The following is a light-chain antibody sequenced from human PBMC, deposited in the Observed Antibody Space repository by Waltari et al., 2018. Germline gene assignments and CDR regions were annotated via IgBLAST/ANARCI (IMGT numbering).Light chain of an antibody. CDR3: QQSYSSPFT. CDR1: ERVTNY. J-gene: IGKJ2*01. Sequence: DIEMTQSPASLSASVGDTVTITCRASERVTNYLNWYRQRPGKAPELLIYAASSLHTGVPSRFSCSRSGTTFTLIISSLQPEDFATYYCQQSYSSPFTFGPGTKLEIK. V-gene: IGKV1-39*01. CDR2: AAS.